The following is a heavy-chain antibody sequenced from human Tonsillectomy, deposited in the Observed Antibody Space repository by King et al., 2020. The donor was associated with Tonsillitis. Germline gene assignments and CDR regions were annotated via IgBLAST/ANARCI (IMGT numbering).Heavy chain of an antibody. CDR3: VSPIVGDPSGMDV. V-gene: IGHV3-74*01. CDR1: GFTFSSYW. Sequence: VQLVESGGGLIQPGGSLRLSCAASGFTFSSYWMHWVRQAPGKGLVWVSRITSDGIGTNYADFVKGRFTISRDNAKNTLYLQMNSLRAEDTAVYYCVSPIVGDPSGMDVWGQGTTVTVSS. CDR2: ITSDGIGT. D-gene: IGHD1-26*01. J-gene: IGHJ6*02.